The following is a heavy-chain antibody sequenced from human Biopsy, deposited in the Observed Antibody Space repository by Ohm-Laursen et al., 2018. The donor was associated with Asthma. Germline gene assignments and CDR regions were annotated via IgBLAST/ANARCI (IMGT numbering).Heavy chain of an antibody. D-gene: IGHD6-19*01. CDR2: ITGSGGTT. CDR3: AKDFRGIAVAGDRGFDY. CDR1: GFTFSSSA. V-gene: IGHV3-23*01. Sequence: SLRLSCTASGFTFSSSAMSWVRQAPGQGLERVSAITGSGGTTYYADSVRGRFTISRDNSKSTLFLQMDSLSAEDKAVYYCAKDFRGIAVAGDRGFDYWGQGTLVTVSS. J-gene: IGHJ4*02.